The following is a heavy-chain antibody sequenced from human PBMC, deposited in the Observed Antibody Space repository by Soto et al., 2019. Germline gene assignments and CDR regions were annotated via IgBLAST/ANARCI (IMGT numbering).Heavy chain of an antibody. V-gene: IGHV3-11*06. J-gene: IGHJ5*02. Sequence: GGSLRLSCAGSGFTFGDSYMSWIRQAPGKGLEWLSYISPGSRYPAYADSVKGRLTISRDNAKRSLYLQMMSLTAEDTAIYYCVRGGGGGLFDPWGQGTMVTVSS. CDR2: ISPGSRYP. CDR3: VRGGGGGLFDP. D-gene: IGHD2-15*01. CDR1: GFTFGDSY.